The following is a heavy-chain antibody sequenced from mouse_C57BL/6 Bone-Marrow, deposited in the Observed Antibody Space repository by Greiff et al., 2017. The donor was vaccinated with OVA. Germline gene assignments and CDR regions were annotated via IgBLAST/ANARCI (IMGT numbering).Heavy chain of an antibody. Sequence: QVQLKQSGAELARPGASVKLSCKASGYTFTSYGISWVKQRTGQGLEWIGEIYPRSGNTYYNEKFKGKATLTADKSSSTAYMELRSLTSEDSAVYFCARSGGSYYAMDYWGQGTSVTVSS. CDR3: ARSGGSYYAMDY. V-gene: IGHV1-81*01. CDR2: IYPRSGNT. CDR1: GYTFTSYG. D-gene: IGHD3-1*01. J-gene: IGHJ4*01.